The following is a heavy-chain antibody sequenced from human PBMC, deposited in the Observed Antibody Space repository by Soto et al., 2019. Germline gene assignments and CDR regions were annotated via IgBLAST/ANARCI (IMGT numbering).Heavy chain of an antibody. J-gene: IGHJ5*02. CDR2: IFHDANT. Sequence: QVHLQESGPGLVKPSETLSLTCAVSGASVGSGGWWRGVRQPPGKGREWIAEIFHDANTNYRPSLNSRVNISVDKSQNNSSLTVYSVTAADTAVYSCARHEGWTGPDPWGQGTLVTVSS. V-gene: IGHV4-4*02. CDR3: ARHEGWTGPDP. CDR1: GASVGSGGW. D-gene: IGHD2-8*02.